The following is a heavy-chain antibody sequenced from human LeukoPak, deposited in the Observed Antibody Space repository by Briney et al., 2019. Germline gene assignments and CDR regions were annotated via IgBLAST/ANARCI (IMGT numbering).Heavy chain of an antibody. CDR2: ISSSSTTI. Sequence: PGGSLRLSCAASGFTFSSYAMGWVRQAPGKGLEWVSYISSSSTTIYYADSVKGRFTISRDNAKNSLYLQMNSLRDEDTAVYYCASAPYYTNNYWGQGTLVTVSS. D-gene: IGHD2-8*01. CDR3: ASAPYYTNNY. CDR1: GFTFSSYA. J-gene: IGHJ4*02. V-gene: IGHV3-48*02.